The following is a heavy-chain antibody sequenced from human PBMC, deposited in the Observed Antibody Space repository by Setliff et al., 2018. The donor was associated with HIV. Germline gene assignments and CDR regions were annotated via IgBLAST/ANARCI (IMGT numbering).Heavy chain of an antibody. CDR1: GGTFSSYA. J-gene: IGHJ6*03. Sequence: ASVKVSCKASGGTFSSYAINWVRQAPGQGLEWMGGIIPIFGTANYAQKFEGRVTITADKSKSTAYMEVNSLRFEDTAVYYCARSRESSGYYRDYYYYLDVWGKGTTVTVSS. CDR2: IIPIFGTA. D-gene: IGHD6-19*01. V-gene: IGHV1-69*06. CDR3: ARSRESSGYYRDYYYYLDV.